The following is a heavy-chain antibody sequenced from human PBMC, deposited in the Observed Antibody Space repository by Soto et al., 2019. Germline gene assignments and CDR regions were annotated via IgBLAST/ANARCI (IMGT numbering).Heavy chain of an antibody. D-gene: IGHD3-22*01. V-gene: IGHV4-61*01. J-gene: IGHJ4*02. Sequence: QVQLQESGPGLVKPSETLSLTCTVSGGSVSSGSYYWSWIRQPPGNGLEWIGYIYYSGSTNYNPAVTSRVTIAVDTSKSRCSLKLSSVTAADTAVYYCARDFSSGYYSRSDYWGQGTLVTVSS. CDR3: ARDFSSGYYSRSDY. CDR1: GGSVSSGSYY. CDR2: IYYSGST.